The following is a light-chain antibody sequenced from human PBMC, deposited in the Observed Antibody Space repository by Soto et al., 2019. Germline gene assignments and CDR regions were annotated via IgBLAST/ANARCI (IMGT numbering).Light chain of an antibody. J-gene: IGLJ3*02. Sequence: QSVLTHPPSASGSPGQSVTISCTGTSSDVGDYNYVSWYQQYPGKAPKLMIYEVSKRPSGVPDRFSGSKSGNTASLTVSGLQAEDEADYYCSSYAGSNNWVFGGGTKVTVL. V-gene: IGLV2-8*01. CDR1: SSDVGDYNY. CDR2: EVS. CDR3: SSYAGSNNWV.